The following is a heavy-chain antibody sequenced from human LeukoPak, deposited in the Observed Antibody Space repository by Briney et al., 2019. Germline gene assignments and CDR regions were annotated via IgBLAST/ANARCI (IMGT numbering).Heavy chain of an antibody. CDR2: INPSGGST. V-gene: IGHV1-46*01. Sequence: ASVKVSCKASGYTFTSYDMHWVRQAPGQGLEWMGIINPSGGSTSYAQKFQGRVTMTRDMSTSTVYMELSSLRAEDTAVYYCARAAGDPRIQLWADWGQGTLVTVSS. CDR3: ARAAGDPRIQLWAD. CDR1: GYTFTSYD. J-gene: IGHJ4*02. D-gene: IGHD5-18*01.